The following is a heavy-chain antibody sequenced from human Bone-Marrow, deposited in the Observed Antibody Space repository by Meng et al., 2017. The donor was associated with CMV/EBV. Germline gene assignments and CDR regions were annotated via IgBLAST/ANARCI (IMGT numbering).Heavy chain of an antibody. V-gene: IGHV3-30-3*01. CDR2: ISYDGSNK. Sequence: GESLKISCAASGFTFSSYAMHWVRQAPGKGLEWVAVISYDGSNKYYADSVKGRFTISRDNSKNTLYLQMNSLRAGDMAVYYCARAYYDFWSGYFPSYYYGMDVWGQGTTVTVSS. J-gene: IGHJ6*02. D-gene: IGHD3-3*01. CDR3: ARAYYDFWSGYFPSYYYGMDV. CDR1: GFTFSSYA.